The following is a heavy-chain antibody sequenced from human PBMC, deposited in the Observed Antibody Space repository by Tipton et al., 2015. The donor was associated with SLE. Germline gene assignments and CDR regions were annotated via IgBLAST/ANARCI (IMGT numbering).Heavy chain of an antibody. V-gene: IGHV4-59*08. CDR3: ARRQWGSGYDYFDY. CDR1: GGSISSYY. Sequence: TLSLTCTVSGGSISSYYWSWIRQPPGKGLEWIGHIYYSGSTNYNPSLKSRVTISLDTSKNQFSLKLSSVTAADTAVYYCARRQWGSGYDYFDYWGQGTLVTVSS. J-gene: IGHJ4*02. CDR2: IYYSGST. D-gene: IGHD5-12*01.